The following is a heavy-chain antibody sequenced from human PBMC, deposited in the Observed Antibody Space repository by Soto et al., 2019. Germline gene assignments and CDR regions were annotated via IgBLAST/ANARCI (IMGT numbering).Heavy chain of an antibody. Sequence: KASETLSLTCTVSGGSISPFYWSWVRQPPGKGLEWIGYLYYSGNTNYNPSLKSRVTITVAASNNQVSLRLTSVTAADTDVYYCSRVGGVAARTFDYWGQGTAVTVSS. CDR3: SRVGGVAARTFDY. V-gene: IGHV4-59*01. D-gene: IGHD2-15*01. CDR1: GGSISPFY. CDR2: LYYSGNT. J-gene: IGHJ4*02.